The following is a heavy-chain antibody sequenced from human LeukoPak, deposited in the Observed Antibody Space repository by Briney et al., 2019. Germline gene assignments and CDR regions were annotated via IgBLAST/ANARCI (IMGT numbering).Heavy chain of an antibody. Sequence: SETLSLTCTVSGGSISSYYWSWIRQPPGKGLEWIGYIYYSGSTNYNPSLKSRVTISVDTSKSQFSLKLSSVTAADTAVYYCARHSMVRGVTSNWFDPWGQGTLVTVSS. J-gene: IGHJ5*02. CDR1: GGSISSYY. CDR2: IYYSGST. V-gene: IGHV4-59*08. CDR3: ARHSMVRGVTSNWFDP. D-gene: IGHD3-10*01.